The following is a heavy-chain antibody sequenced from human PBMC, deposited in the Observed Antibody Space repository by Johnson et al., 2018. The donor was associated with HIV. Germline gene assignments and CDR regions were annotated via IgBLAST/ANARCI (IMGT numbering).Heavy chain of an antibody. CDR3: ASTIDIVPTGRSYDAFDI. D-gene: IGHD5-12*01. Sequence: EQLVESGGGLVKPGGSLRLSCAASGFTFSNAWMSWVRQAPGKGLEWVGRIKSKTDGGTTDYAAPVKGSFTISRDDSTNTAYLQMNSLTPEDTAVYYCASTIDIVPTGRSYDAFDIWGQGTMVTVSS. CDR2: IKSKTDGGTT. CDR1: GFTFSNAW. V-gene: IGHV3-15*01. J-gene: IGHJ3*02.